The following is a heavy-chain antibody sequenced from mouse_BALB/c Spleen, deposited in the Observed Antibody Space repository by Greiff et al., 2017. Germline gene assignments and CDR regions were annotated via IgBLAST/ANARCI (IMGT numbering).Heavy chain of an antibody. CDR2: IYPSESYT. CDR3: TREGNYRYEILDY. D-gene: IGHD2-14*01. V-gene: IGHV1-69*02. CDR1: GYTFTSYW. Sequence: QVQLQQPGAELVRPGASVKLSCKASGYTFTSYWINWVKQRPGQGREWIGNIYPSESYTNYNQKFKDKATLTVDKSSSTAYMQLSSPTSEDSAVYYCTREGNYRYEILDYWGQGTTLTVSS. J-gene: IGHJ2*01.